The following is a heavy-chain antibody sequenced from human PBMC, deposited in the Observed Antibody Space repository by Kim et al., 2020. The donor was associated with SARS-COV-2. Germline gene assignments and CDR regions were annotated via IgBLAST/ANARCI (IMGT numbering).Heavy chain of an antibody. CDR3: ARQGAYDAKCFYP. J-gene: IGHJ5*02. CDR1: GVSISSYY. CDR2: IYYSGST. V-gene: IGHV4-59*08. Sequence: SETLSLTCTVSGVSISSYYWSWIRQPPGKGLEWIGYIYYSGSTNSNPSLKSRVTISVDTSKNQFSLKLTSATAADTAVYYCARQGAYDAKCFYPWGQGT. D-gene: IGHD2-8*01.